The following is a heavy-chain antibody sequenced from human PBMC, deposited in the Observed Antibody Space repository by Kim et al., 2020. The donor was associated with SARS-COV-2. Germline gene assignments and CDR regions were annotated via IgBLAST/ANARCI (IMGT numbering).Heavy chain of an antibody. J-gene: IGHJ4*02. Sequence: DGSNKSYADSVKGRFTNSRDNSTNTLYLQMNSLRAEDTAVYYCAKAEAYDYWGQGTLVTVSS. CDR3: AKAEAYDY. V-gene: IGHV3-30*02. CDR2: DGSNK.